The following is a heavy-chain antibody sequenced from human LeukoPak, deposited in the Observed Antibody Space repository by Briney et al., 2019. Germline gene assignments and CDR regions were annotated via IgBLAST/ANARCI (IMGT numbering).Heavy chain of an antibody. D-gene: IGHD3-3*01. Sequence: SETLSLTCTVSGGSISSGSYYWSWIRQPAGKGLEWIGRIYTSGSTNYNPSLKSRVTISVDTSKNQFSLKLSSVTAADTAVYYCARDVYDFWSGMGSGYYMDVWGKGTTVTVSS. CDR3: ARDVYDFWSGMGSGYYMDV. V-gene: IGHV4-61*02. CDR2: IYTSGST. CDR1: GGSISSGSYY. J-gene: IGHJ6*03.